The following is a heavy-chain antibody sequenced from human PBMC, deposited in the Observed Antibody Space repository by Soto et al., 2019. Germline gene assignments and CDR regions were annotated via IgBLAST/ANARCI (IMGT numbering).Heavy chain of an antibody. V-gene: IGHV4-31*03. CDR3: ARIEMASIK. Sequence: SETLSLTCSVPGASIRSGGYYWSWLRQSPGKGLEWIGHIYYTGSTFYSPSLKSRLTISLDTSKNRFSLDLRSVTAADTAMYYCARIEMASIKWGRGTLVTVSS. J-gene: IGHJ4*02. CDR2: IYYTGST. CDR1: GASIRSGGYY.